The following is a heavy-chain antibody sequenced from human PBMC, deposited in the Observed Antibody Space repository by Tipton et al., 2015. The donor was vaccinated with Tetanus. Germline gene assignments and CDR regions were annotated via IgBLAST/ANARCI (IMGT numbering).Heavy chain of an antibody. J-gene: IGHJ3*02. CDR3: AREGAPRAFDI. Sequence: TLSLTCTVSGDSISSGPYSWSWLRQHPGKGLELIGYIYYSGTSYISPSLTRRVSIAVDTSRNQFSLNLTSVTVADSAVYYCAREGAPRAFDIWGQGTTVTVSS. CDR1: GDSISSGPYS. V-gene: IGHV4-31*03. CDR2: IYYSGTS.